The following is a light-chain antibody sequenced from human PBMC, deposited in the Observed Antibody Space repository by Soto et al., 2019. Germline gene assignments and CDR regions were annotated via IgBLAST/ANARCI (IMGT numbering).Light chain of an antibody. V-gene: IGKV1-17*01. J-gene: IGKJ4*01. Sequence: DIQIAQPPSSLTASVGDRVNITCLASQGIRNDLGWYQQKPGKAPKRLIYAASSLQSGVPSRFSGSGSVTEFTLTISSLQPEDFATYYWQQTYTTPLSFGGGTKVDIK. CDR2: AAS. CDR1: QGIRND. CDR3: QQTYTTPLS.